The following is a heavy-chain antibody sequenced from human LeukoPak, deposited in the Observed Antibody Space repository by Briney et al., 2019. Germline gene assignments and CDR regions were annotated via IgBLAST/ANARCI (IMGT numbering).Heavy chain of an antibody. V-gene: IGHV3-7*01. Sequence: GGSLRLSCAASGFTFSSYWMSWVRQAPGKGLEWVANIQQDGSEKYYVDSVKGRFTSSGDNAKNTLYLQMNSLRAEDTAVYYCARDLTYDILTGYYNSPGDLFGYWGQGTLVTVSS. D-gene: IGHD3-9*01. J-gene: IGHJ4*02. CDR3: ARDLTYDILTGYYNSPGDLFGY. CDR2: IQQDGSEK. CDR1: GFTFSSYW.